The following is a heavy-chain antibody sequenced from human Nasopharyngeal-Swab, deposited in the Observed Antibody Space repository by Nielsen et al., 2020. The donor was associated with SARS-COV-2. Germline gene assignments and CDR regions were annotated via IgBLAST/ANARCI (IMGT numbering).Heavy chain of an antibody. CDR2: TRPSGESS. V-gene: IGHV1-46*01. D-gene: IGHD1-7*01. J-gene: IGHJ4*02. CDR1: GYTFTNYY. Sequence: ASVQVSCKASGYTFTNYYMHWVRQAPGQGLAWVGITRPSGESSNYAQKFQGRVTMTEDKSTDTAYMELSSLRSEDTAVYYCATPWPGPYWNYGRGDYWGQGTLVTVSS. CDR3: ATPWPGPYWNYGRGDY.